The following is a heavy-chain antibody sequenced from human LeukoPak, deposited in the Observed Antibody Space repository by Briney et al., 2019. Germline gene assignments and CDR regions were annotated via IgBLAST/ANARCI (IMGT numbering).Heavy chain of an antibody. CDR3: AKGRTPDY. J-gene: IGHJ4*02. V-gene: IGHV3-23*01. CDR1: GFTFCTYV. CDR2: LSGSGGST. D-gene: IGHD2-15*01. Sequence: GGSLRLSCAASGFTFCTYVMTWVRPAPGEGVEWVSALSGSGGSTFYADSVKGRFTISRDNSNNTLFLQMNSLRAEDTAVYYCAKGRTPDYWGQGTLVTVSS.